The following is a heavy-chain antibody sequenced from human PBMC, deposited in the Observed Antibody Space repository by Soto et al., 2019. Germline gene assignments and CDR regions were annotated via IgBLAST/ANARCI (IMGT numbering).Heavy chain of an antibody. V-gene: IGHV1-18*01. CDR3: AREVFLEWERLTYGMDV. CDR2: ISAYNGNT. Sequence: ASVKVSCKASGYTFTSYGISWVRQAPGQGLEWMGWISAYNGNTNYAQKLQGRVTMTTDTSTSTAYMELRSLRSDDTAVYYCAREVFLEWERLTYGMDVWGQGTTGTVSS. D-gene: IGHD3-3*01. J-gene: IGHJ6*02. CDR1: GYTFTSYG.